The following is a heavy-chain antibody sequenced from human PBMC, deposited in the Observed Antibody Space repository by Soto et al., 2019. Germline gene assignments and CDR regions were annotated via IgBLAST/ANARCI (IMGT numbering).Heavy chain of an antibody. V-gene: IGHV3-30-3*01. D-gene: IGHD6-13*01. CDR2: ISYDGSNK. Sequence: QVQLVESGGGVVQPGRSLRLSCAASGFTFSSYAMHWVRQAPGKGLEWVAVISYDGSNKYYADSVKGRFTISRDNSKNTLYLQMNSLRAEDTAVYYCARVSRYSSSWSISAYFDYWGQGTLVTVSS. J-gene: IGHJ4*02. CDR3: ARVSRYSSSWSISAYFDY. CDR1: GFTFSSYA.